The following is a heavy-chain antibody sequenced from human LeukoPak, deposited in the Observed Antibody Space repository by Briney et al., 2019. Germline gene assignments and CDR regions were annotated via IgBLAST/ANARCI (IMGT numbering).Heavy chain of an antibody. V-gene: IGHV4-59*01. Sequence: PSETPSLTCTVSGGSISSYYWSWIRQPPGKGLEWIGYIYYSGSTNYNPSLKSRVTISVDTSKNQFSLKLSSVTAADTAVYYCARGPSIVVVPAAPNYYMDVWGKGTTVTVSS. CDR1: GGSISSYY. D-gene: IGHD2-2*01. CDR3: ARGPSIVVVPAAPNYYMDV. CDR2: IYYSGST. J-gene: IGHJ6*03.